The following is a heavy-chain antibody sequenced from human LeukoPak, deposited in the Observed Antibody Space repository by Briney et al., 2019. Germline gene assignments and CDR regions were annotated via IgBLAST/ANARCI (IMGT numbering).Heavy chain of an antibody. Sequence: GGPLRLSCVASGFTFSSYDMHWVRQGTGKGLEWVSDIGKAGDTYYADSVKGRFTISRENAKNSLYLQMNSLRAGDTAVYYCVRDPSGWGMDVWGQGTTVIVSS. J-gene: IGHJ6*02. V-gene: IGHV3-13*01. CDR3: VRDPSGWGMDV. CDR1: GFTFSSYD. CDR2: IGKAGDT.